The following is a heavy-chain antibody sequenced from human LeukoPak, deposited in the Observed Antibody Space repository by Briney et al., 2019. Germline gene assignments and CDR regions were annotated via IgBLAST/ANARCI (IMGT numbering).Heavy chain of an antibody. J-gene: IGHJ4*02. CDR2: ISGSGGST. V-gene: IGHV3-23*01. CDR1: GFTFSSYA. CDR3: ARGISHIY. D-gene: IGHD2-21*01. Sequence: GGSLRLSCAASGFTFSSYAVSWVRQAPGKGLEWVSAISGSGGSTYYADSVRGRFTISRDNAKNSLYLQMNSLRAEDTAVYYCARGISHIYWGQGTLVTISS.